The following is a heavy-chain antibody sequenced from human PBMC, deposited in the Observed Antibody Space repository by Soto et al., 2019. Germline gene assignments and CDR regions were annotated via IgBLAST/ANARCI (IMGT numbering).Heavy chain of an antibody. V-gene: IGHV3-23*01. Sequence: PGGSLRLSCAASGFTFSSYAMSWVRQAPGKGLEWVSAISGSGGSTYYADSAKGRFTISRDNSKNTLYLQMNSLRAEDTAVYYCAKDSSDGSAPMDVWGQGPTVTVYS. CDR1: GFTFSSYA. CDR3: AKDSSDGSAPMDV. CDR2: ISGSGGST. J-gene: IGHJ6*02. D-gene: IGHD3-10*01.